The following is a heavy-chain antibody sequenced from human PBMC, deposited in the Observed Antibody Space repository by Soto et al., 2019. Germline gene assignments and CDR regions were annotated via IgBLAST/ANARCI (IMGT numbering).Heavy chain of an antibody. CDR3: ARDVSSGWSIYDWFDP. V-gene: IGHV1-18*04. J-gene: IGHJ5*02. CDR1: GYTFTSYG. D-gene: IGHD6-19*01. CDR2: ISAYNGNT. Sequence: ASVKVSCKASGYTFTSYGISWLRQSPGQGLEWMGWISAYNGNTSYAQKLQGRVTMTTDTSTSTAYMELRSLRSDDTAVYYCARDVSSGWSIYDWFDPWGQGTLVTVSS.